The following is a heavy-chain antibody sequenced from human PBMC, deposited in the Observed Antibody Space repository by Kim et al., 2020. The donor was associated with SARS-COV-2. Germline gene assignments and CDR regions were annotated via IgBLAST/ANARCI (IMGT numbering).Heavy chain of an antibody. V-gene: IGHV4-34*01. CDR3: ARGRIVSGYSSSWLPNKYYYGMDV. D-gene: IGHD6-13*01. J-gene: IGHJ6*02. CDR2: INHSGST. Sequence: SETLSLTCAVYGGSFSGYYWSWIRQPPGKGLEWIGEINHSGSTNYNPSLKSRVTISVDTSKNQFSLKLSSVTAADTAVYYCARGRIVSGYSSSWLPNKYYYGMDVWGQGTTVTVSS. CDR1: GGSFSGYY.